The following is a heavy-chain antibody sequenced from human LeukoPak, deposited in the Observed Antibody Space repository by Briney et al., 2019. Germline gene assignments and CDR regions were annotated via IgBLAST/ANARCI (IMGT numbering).Heavy chain of an antibody. V-gene: IGHV3-64D*06. Sequence: QPGRSLRLSCAASGFTFDDYAMHWVRQAPGKGLEYVSAISSNGGSTYYADSVKGRFTISRDNSKNTLYLQMSSLRAEDTAVYYCVKDFSHTMVRGDVDPWGQGTLVTVSS. D-gene: IGHD3-10*01. CDR1: GFTFDDYA. CDR3: VKDFSHTMVRGDVDP. CDR2: ISSNGGST. J-gene: IGHJ5*02.